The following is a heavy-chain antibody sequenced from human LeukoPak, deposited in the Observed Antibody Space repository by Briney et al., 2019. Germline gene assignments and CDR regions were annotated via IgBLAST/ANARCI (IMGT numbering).Heavy chain of an antibody. CDR2: INHSGST. V-gene: IGHV4-34*01. CDR1: GGSFSGYY. Sequence: SETLSLTCAVYGGSFSGYYWSWIRQPPGKGLEWIGEINHSGSTNYNPSLKSRVTISVDTSKNQFSLKLSSVTAADTAVYYCARLLRYCSSTSCSYYYYYYYMDVWGKGTTVTISS. D-gene: IGHD2-2*01. CDR3: ARLLRYCSSTSCSYYYYYYYMDV. J-gene: IGHJ6*03.